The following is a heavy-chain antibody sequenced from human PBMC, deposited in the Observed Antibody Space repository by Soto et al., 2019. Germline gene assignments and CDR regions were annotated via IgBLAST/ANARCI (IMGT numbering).Heavy chain of an antibody. CDR1: RFTFSNYG. CDR3: AKDLTGVWGRGGEYFDY. D-gene: IGHD3-16*01. Sequence: QVQLVESGGGVVQPGRSLRLSCAASRFTFSNYGMHWVRQAPGKGLEWVAVISYDGSNKYYADSVKGRFTISRDNSKNTLYLKMNSLRAEDTAVYYCAKDLTGVWGRGGEYFDYWGQGTLVTVSS. J-gene: IGHJ4*02. CDR2: ISYDGSNK. V-gene: IGHV3-30*18.